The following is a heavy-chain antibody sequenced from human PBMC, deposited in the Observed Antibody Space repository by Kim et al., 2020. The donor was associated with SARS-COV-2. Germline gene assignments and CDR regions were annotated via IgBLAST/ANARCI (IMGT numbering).Heavy chain of an antibody. Sequence: GGSLRLSCAASGFTFSDYYMSWIRQAPGKGLEWVSYISSSGSTIYYADSVKGRFTISRDNAKNSLYLQMNSLRAEDTAVYYCARSSGRAITMVRGVNPYYYYYYGMDVWGQGTTVTVSS. CDR2: ISSSGSTI. J-gene: IGHJ6*02. CDR1: GFTFSDYY. V-gene: IGHV3-11*04. D-gene: IGHD3-10*01. CDR3: ARSSGRAITMVRGVNPYYYYYYGMDV.